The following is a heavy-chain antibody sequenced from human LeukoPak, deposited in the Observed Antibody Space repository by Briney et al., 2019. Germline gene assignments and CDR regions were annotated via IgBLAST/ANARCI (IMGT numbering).Heavy chain of an antibody. CDR2: IYHSGST. Sequence: SETLSLTCAVSGYSISSGYYWGWIRPPPGKGLEWIGSIYHSGSTYYNPSLKSRVTISVDTSKNQFSLKLSSVTAADTAVYYCARLIAIPVEGFDYWGQGTLVTVSS. J-gene: IGHJ4*02. V-gene: IGHV4-38-2*01. D-gene: IGHD2-21*01. CDR3: ARLIAIPVEGFDY. CDR1: GYSISSGYY.